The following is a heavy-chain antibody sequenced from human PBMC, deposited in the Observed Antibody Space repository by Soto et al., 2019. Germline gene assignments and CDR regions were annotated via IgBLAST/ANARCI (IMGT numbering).Heavy chain of an antibody. CDR2: VIPNLAVT. V-gene: IGHV1-69*08. Sequence: QVQLVQSGAEVKKPGSSVKVSCKASGGTLSSYTFSWVRQAPGQGLEWMGRVIPNLAVTNYAKKFPGRFTIVVDTSTSTAYMELNSLRNEDTAVYYCARDKGYCSDTSCPDFDYWGQGTLVTVSS. CDR3: ARDKGYCSDTSCPDFDY. J-gene: IGHJ4*02. D-gene: IGHD2-15*01. CDR1: GGTLSSYT.